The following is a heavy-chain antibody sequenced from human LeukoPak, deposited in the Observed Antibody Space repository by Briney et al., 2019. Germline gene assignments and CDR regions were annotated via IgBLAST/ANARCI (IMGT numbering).Heavy chain of an antibody. CDR3: ARVGQIVGYYGPGSQVDY. V-gene: IGHV4-39*07. CDR2: IYYSGTT. D-gene: IGHD3-10*01. J-gene: IGHJ4*02. Sequence: SETLSLTCTVSGGSLSSYYWGWIRQPPGTGLEWIGSIYYSGTTYYNPSLKSRVTISLDTSKNQFSLILSSVTAADTAVYYCARVGQIVGYYGPGSQVDYWGQGTLVTVSS. CDR1: GGSLSSYY.